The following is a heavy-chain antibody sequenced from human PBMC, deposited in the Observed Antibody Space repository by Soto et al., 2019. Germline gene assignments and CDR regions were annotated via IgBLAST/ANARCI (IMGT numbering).Heavy chain of an antibody. CDR2: ILYDGSKK. V-gene: IGHV3-30*18. D-gene: IGHD4-17*01. CDR3: AKDRGALRWSEEHYYFDY. Sequence: PRGSLRLSCAASGFTFSSYGMHWVRQTPGKWLEWVAVILYDGSKKYYADSMQGRFTISRDNSKNTLYLQMNSLRPEDTAFYYCAKDRGALRWSEEHYYFDYWGQGALVTVSS. J-gene: IGHJ4*02. CDR1: GFTFSSYG.